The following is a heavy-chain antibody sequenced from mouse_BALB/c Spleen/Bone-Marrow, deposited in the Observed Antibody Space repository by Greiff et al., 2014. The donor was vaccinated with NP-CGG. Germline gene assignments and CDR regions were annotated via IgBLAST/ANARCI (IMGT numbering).Heavy chain of an antibody. CDR2: ISTYYGDA. V-gene: IGHV1S137*01. J-gene: IGHJ4*01. D-gene: IGHD2-4*01. CDR3: ARVITTGYYGMDY. CDR1: GYTFTDYT. Sequence: QVQLKESGAELVRPGASVKISCKGSGYTFTDYTMHWVKQSHAKSLEWIGVISTYYGDASYNQKFKGKATMTVDKSSSTAYMELARLTSEDSAIYYCARVITTGYYGMDYWGQGTSVTVSS.